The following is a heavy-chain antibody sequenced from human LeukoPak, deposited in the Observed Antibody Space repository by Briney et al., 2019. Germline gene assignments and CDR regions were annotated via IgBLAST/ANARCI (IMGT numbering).Heavy chain of an antibody. CDR2: MNPNSGNT. CDR3: ASRTTRYCSSTSCYTAGAFDY. D-gene: IGHD2-2*02. V-gene: IGHV1-8*03. Sequence: RASVKVSCTASGYTFTSYDINWVRQATGQGLEWMGWMNPNSGNTGYAQKFQGRVTITADESTSTAYMELSSLRSEDTAVYYCASRTTRYCSSTSCYTAGAFDYWGQGTLVTVSS. J-gene: IGHJ4*02. CDR1: GYTFTSYD.